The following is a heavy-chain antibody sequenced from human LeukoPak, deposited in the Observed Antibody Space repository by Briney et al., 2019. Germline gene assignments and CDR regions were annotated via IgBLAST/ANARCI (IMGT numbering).Heavy chain of an antibody. Sequence: PSETLSLTCTVSGGSISNYYWSWIRQPPGRGLEWIGYIYFRGDTKYNPSLKSRVTISVDTSKNQFSLEVSSVTAADTAVYYCARRPYSNFVLDYWGQGTLVTLST. J-gene: IGHJ4*02. CDR3: ARRPYSNFVLDY. D-gene: IGHD4-11*01. CDR1: GGSISNYY. V-gene: IGHV4-59*08. CDR2: IYFRGDT.